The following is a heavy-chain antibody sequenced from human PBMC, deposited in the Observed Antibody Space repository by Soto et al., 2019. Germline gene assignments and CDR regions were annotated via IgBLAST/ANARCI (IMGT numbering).Heavy chain of an antibody. CDR3: ARDDSDYYDSSGYYSDY. Sequence: VASVKVSCKASGGTYSSNAISWVRQAPGQGLEWMGGIIPIFGTANYAQKFQGRVTITADESTSTAYMELSSLRSEDTAVYYCARDDSDYYDSSGYYSDYWGQGTLVTVSS. CDR2: IIPIFGTA. CDR1: GGTYSSNA. D-gene: IGHD3-22*01. J-gene: IGHJ4*02. V-gene: IGHV1-69*13.